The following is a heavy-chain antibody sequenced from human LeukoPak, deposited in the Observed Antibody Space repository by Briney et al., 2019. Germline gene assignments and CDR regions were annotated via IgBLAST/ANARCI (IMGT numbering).Heavy chain of an antibody. CDR2: ISAYNGNT. CDR3: ARDLTSRAVAGISGVSDY. CDR1: GYTFTSYG. D-gene: IGHD6-19*01. V-gene: IGHV1-18*01. J-gene: IGHJ4*02. Sequence: VSVKVSCKTSGYTFTSYGISWVRQAPGQGLEWMGWISAYNGNTNYAQKLQGRVTMTTDTSTSTAYMELRSLRSDDTAVYYCARDLTSRAVAGISGVSDYWGQGTLVTVSS.